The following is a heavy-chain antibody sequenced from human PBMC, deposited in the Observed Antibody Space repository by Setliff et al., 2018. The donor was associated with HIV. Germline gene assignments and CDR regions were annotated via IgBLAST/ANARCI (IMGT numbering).Heavy chain of an antibody. V-gene: IGHV3-49*04. J-gene: IGHJ4*02. CDR3: TRGGGSNQYYFDY. Sequence: PGKSLKISCTASGFTLADYALSWVRQAPGKGLECVGFIRNIAYGESIEYAASVKDRFTISRDNSKNIAYLQMNNLKTEDTAVYYCTRGGGSNQYYFDYWGQGVPVTVSS. CDR2: IRNIAYGESI. D-gene: IGHD6-13*01. CDR1: GFTLADYA.